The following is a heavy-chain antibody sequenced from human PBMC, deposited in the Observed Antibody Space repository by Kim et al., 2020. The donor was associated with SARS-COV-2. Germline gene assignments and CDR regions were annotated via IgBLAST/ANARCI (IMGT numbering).Heavy chain of an antibody. D-gene: IGHD2-21*02. J-gene: IGHJ6*02. CDR1: GGSISSYY. CDR2: IYTSGST. CDR3: ARDGGGGNSHYYYYGMDV. V-gene: IGHV4-4*07. Sequence: SETLSLTCTVSGGSISSYYWSWIRQPAGKGLEWIGRIYTSGSTNYNPSLKSRVTMSVDTSKNQFSLKLSSVTAADTAVYYCARDGGGGNSHYYYYGMDVWGQGTTVTVSS.